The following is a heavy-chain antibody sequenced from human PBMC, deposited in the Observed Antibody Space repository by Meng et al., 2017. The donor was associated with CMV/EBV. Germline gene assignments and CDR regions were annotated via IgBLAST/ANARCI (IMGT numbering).Heavy chain of an antibody. D-gene: IGHD4-11*01. CDR2: IYYSGST. CDR1: GGSVSSGSYY. J-gene: IGHJ6*02. CDR3: ARMTTYYYYGMDV. Sequence: SETLSLSCTVSGGSVSSGSYYWSWLRQPPGKGLEWIGYIYYSGSTNYNPSLKSRVTISVDTSKNQFSLKLSSVTAADTAVYYCARMTTYYYYGMDVWGQGTTVTVSS. V-gene: IGHV4-61*01.